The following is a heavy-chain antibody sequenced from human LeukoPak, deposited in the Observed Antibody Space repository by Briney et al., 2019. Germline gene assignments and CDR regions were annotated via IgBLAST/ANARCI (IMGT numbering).Heavy chain of an antibody. D-gene: IGHD3-10*01. J-gene: IGHJ6*02. Sequence: GGSLRLSCAASGFTFSSYAMSWVRQAPGKGLEWVSAISGSGGSTYYADSVKGRFTISRDNSKNTLYLQMNSLRAEGTAVYYCAKEGISGSADYYYYGMDVWGQGTTVTVSS. CDR3: AKEGISGSADYYYYGMDV. CDR1: GFTFSSYA. CDR2: ISGSGGST. V-gene: IGHV3-23*01.